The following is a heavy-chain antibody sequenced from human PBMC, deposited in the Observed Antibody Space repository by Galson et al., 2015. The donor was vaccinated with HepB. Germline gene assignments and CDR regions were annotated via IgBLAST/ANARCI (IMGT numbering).Heavy chain of an antibody. D-gene: IGHD3-16*01. CDR2: INHSGST. CDR3: ARGVGLGWSGPYYYYYSMDV. J-gene: IGHJ6*03. V-gene: IGHV4-34*01. CDR1: GGSFSAYY. Sequence: ETLSLTCAVYGGSFSAYYWTWIRQPPGKGLEWIGEINHSGSTNYNPSLKSRVTISVDTSKKQFSLKLRFVTAADTAVYYCARGVGLGWSGPYYYYYSMDVRGKGTTVTVSS.